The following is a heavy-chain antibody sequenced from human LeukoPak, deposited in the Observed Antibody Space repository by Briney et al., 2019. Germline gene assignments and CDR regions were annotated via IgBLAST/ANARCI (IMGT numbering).Heavy chain of an antibody. Sequence: PSETLSLTCTVSGGSITDYHWIWIRQPAGKGLEWIGRIFTSGSTNYNPSLKSRVTMSVDASKNQFSLKLSSVTAADTAVYYCARVRRAGINYYYMDVWGKGTTVTISS. D-gene: IGHD3-10*01. CDR1: GGSITDYH. CDR3: ARVRRAGINYYYMDV. CDR2: IFTSGST. V-gene: IGHV4-4*07. J-gene: IGHJ6*03.